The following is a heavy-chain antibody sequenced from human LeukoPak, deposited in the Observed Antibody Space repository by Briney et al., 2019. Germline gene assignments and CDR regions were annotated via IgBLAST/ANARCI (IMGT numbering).Heavy chain of an antibody. CDR2: IYYSGST. V-gene: IGHV4-30-4*01. J-gene: IGHJ4*02. Sequence: SETLSLTCTVSGGSISNTDSYWNWIRQPPGKGLEWIGYIYYSGSTYYNPPLKSRLNISVDTSKNQFSLKLSSVTAADTAVYYCARDRQSGITMVRGVIAPNWGQGTLVTVSS. CDR1: GGSISNTDSY. D-gene: IGHD3-10*01. CDR3: ARDRQSGITMVRGVIAPN.